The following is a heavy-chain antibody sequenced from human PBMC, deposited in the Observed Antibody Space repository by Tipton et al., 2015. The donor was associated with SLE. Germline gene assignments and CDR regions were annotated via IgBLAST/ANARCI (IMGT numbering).Heavy chain of an antibody. J-gene: IGHJ6*03. CDR3: ARAHTDYGGSMDV. V-gene: IGHV3-23*01. CDR1: GFTFSSYV. CDR2: ISGSGGTT. D-gene: IGHD4-23*01. Sequence: GSLRLSCAASGFTFSSYVMSWVRQAPGKGLEWVSSISGSGGTTYYADSVKGRFTISRDNSKNRLYLQMNSLRAEDTTVYYCARAHTDYGGSMDVWGKGTTVTVSS.